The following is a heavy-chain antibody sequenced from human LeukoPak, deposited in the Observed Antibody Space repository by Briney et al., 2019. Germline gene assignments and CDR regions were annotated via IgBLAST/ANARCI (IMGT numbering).Heavy chain of an antibody. J-gene: IGHJ5*02. CDR2: IYYSGST. CDR1: GGSISSYY. V-gene: IGHV4-59*01. Sequence: SETLSLTCTVSGGSISSYYWSWIRQPPGKGLEWIGYIYYSGSTNYNPSLKSRVTISVDTSKNQFSLKLSSVTAADTAVYYCGGSLLYSSRWAGGGSWGQGTLVTVSS. CDR3: GGSLLYSSRWAGGGS. D-gene: IGHD6-13*01.